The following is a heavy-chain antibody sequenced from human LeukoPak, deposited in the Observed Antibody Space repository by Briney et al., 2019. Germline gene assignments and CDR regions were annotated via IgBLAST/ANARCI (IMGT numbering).Heavy chain of an antibody. J-gene: IGHJ3*02. CDR1: GFTFSSYA. D-gene: IGHD3-9*01. CDR3: ARVRTYYDILTGYSDNAFDI. Sequence: PGGSLRLSCAASGFTFSSYAMSWIRQPAGKGLEWIGRIYTGGSTNYNPSLKSRVTMSVDTSKNQFSLKLSSVTAADTAVYYCARVRTYYDILTGYSDNAFDIWGQGTMVTVPS. V-gene: IGHV4-4*07. CDR2: IYTGGST.